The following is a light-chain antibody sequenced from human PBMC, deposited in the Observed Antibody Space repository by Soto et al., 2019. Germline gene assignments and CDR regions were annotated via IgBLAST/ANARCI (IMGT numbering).Light chain of an antibody. Sequence: DIQMTQSPSSLSASVGDRVTITCRASQGISNNLAWYQQKPGKVPKLLIYAASTLQSGVPSRFSGSGSGTDFLPTISTLQPEDVATYYGQKNNSALQTFGQGPKVDTK. V-gene: IGKV1-27*01. CDR2: AAS. CDR3: QKNNSALQT. J-gene: IGKJ1*01. CDR1: QGISNN.